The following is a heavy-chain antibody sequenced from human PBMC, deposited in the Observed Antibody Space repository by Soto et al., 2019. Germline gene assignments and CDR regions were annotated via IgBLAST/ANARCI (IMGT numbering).Heavy chain of an antibody. CDR3: ARVPYYYDSSGYMGYYFDY. V-gene: IGHV4-31*03. J-gene: IGHJ4*02. CDR1: GGSISSGGYY. D-gene: IGHD3-22*01. Sequence: PSETLSLTCTVSGGSISSGGYYWSWIRQHPGKGLEWIGYIYYSGSTYYNPSLKSRVTISVDTSKNQFSLKLSSVTAADTAVYYCARVPYYYDSSGYMGYYFDYWGQGTLVTVSS. CDR2: IYYSGST.